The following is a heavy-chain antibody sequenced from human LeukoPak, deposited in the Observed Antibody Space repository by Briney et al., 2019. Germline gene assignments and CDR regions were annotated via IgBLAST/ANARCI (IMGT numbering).Heavy chain of an antibody. CDR2: MNPNSGNT. V-gene: IGHV1-8*02. CDR3: ARVEGGSLFSPIDY. J-gene: IGHJ4*02. CDR1: GYTFTSYY. D-gene: IGHD1-26*01. Sequence: ASVKVSCKASGYTFTSYYMHWVRQATGQELEWMGWMNPNSGNTGYAQKFQGRVTMTRNTSISTAYMELSSLRSEDTAVYYCARVEGGSLFSPIDYWGQGTLVTVSS.